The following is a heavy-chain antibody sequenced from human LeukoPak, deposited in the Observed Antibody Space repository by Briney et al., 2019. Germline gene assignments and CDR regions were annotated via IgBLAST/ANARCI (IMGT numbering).Heavy chain of an antibody. J-gene: IGHJ4*02. V-gene: IGHV3-33*01. CDR1: GFTFSSYG. D-gene: IGHD3-10*01. Sequence: GGSLRLSCAASGFTFSSYGMHWVRQAPGKGLEWVAVIWYDGSNKYYADSVKGRFTISRDNSKNTLYLQMNSLRAEDTAVYYCARGYYGSGRGDFDYWGQGTLVTVSS. CDR2: IWYDGSNK. CDR3: ARGYYGSGRGDFDY.